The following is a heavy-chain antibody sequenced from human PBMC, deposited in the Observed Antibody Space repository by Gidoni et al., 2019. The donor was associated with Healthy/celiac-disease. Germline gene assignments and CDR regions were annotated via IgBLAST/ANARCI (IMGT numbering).Heavy chain of an antibody. CDR1: GFTFSSYA. D-gene: IGHD3-3*01. CDR3: ARNDYDFWSAPGDY. CDR2: ISYDGSNK. Sequence: QVQLVESGGGVVQPGRSLRLSCAASGFTFSSYAMHWVRQAPGKGLEWVAVISYDGSNKYYADSVKGRFTISRDNSKNTLYLQMNSLRAEDTAVYYCARNDYDFWSAPGDYWGQGTLVTVSS. V-gene: IGHV3-30-3*01. J-gene: IGHJ4*02.